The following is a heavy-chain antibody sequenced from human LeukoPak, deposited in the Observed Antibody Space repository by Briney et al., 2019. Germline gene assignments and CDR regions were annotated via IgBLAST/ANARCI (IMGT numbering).Heavy chain of an antibody. CDR1: GFTFSNAW. J-gene: IGHJ4*02. CDR2: IKSKTDGGTT. Sequence: GGSLRLSCAASGFTFSNAWMSWVRQAPGKGLEWVGRIKSKTDGGTTDYAAPVKGRFTISRDDSKNTLYLQMNSLKTEDTAVYYCTTEGVLEGTMIVVESVPAQRHVTPHHNDYWGQGTLVTVSS. V-gene: IGHV3-15*01. CDR3: TTEGVLEGTMIVVESVPAQRHVTPHHNDY. D-gene: IGHD3-22*01.